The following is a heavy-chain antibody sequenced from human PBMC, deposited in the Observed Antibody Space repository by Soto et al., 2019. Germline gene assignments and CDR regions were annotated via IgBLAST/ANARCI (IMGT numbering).Heavy chain of an antibody. CDR1: GFTFSSYA. J-gene: IGHJ6*02. Sequence: EVQLLESGGGLVQPGGSLRLSCAASGFTFSSYAMSWVRQAPGKGLEWVSAISGSGGSTYYADSVKGRFTISRDNSKNTLYLQMNSLRAEDTAVYYCAKDPLPRVRDYYYSMDVWGQGTTVTVSS. CDR3: AKDPLPRVRDYYYSMDV. CDR2: ISGSGGST. D-gene: IGHD2-2*01. V-gene: IGHV3-23*01.